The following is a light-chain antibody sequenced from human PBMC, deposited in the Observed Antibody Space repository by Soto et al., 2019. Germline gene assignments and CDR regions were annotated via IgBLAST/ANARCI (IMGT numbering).Light chain of an antibody. CDR1: SIGSKS. J-gene: IGLJ2*01. CDR2: DDS. CDR3: HVWDGNSDHVV. V-gene: IGLV3-21*02. Sequence: SYELTQAPSVSVAPGQTATITCGGTSIGSKSVNWYQQEPGQAPVLVVYDDSDRPSGIPERFSGSNSGNTATLTISRVEAGDEADYYCHVWDGNSDHVVFGGGTKLTVL.